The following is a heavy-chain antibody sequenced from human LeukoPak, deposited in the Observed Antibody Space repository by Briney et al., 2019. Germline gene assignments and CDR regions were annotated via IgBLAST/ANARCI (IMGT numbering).Heavy chain of an antibody. J-gene: IGHJ4*02. V-gene: IGHV3-23*01. D-gene: IGHD2-8*01. CDR3: ARVYLERLTAGYFDH. CDR2: ISGSGGST. Sequence: GGSLRLSCAASGFTFSSYAMSWVRQAPGKGLEWVSAISGSGGSTYYADSVKGRFTISRDNSKNTLYLQMNSLRDDDSAAYFCARVYLERLTAGYFDHWGQGTQVTVSP. CDR1: GFTFSSYA.